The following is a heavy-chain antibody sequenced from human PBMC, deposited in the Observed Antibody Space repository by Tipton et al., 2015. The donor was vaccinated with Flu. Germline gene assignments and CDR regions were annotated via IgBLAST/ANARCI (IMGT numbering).Heavy chain of an antibody. CDR1: GFSIDDYP. CDR3: LIQNYYYFYYMDV. D-gene: IGHD3-16*01. J-gene: IGHJ6*03. V-gene: IGHV3-49*04. CDR2: IRGRAYGGTT. Sequence: SLRLSCPPSGFSIDDYPVSWVRKAPGKGLEWVRFIRGRAYGGTTDYAASVKGRFTISRDVSESTVYLQMNGLKTEDTAVYYCLIQNYYYFYYMDVWGKGTSVTVSS.